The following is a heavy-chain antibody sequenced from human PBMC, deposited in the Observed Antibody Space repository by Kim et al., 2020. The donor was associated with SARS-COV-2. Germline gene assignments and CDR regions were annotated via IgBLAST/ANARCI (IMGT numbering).Heavy chain of an antibody. CDR3: ARVYGEAISVPEYFQH. CDR2: IYYSGST. Sequence: SETLSLTCTVSGGSISSGDYYWSWIRQPPGKGLEWIGYIYYSGSTYYNPSLKSRVTISVDTSKNQFSLKLSSVTAADTAVYYCARVYGEAISVPEYFQHWGQGTLVTVSS. V-gene: IGHV4-30-4*01. CDR1: GGSISSGDYY. D-gene: IGHD3-10*01. J-gene: IGHJ1*01.